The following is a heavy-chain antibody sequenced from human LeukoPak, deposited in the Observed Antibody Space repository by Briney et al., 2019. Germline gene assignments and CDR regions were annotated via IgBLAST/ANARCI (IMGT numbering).Heavy chain of an antibody. Sequence: SETLSLTCTVSGGSISSYYWSWIRQPPGKGLEWIGYIYYSGSTNYNPSLKSRVTISVDTSKNQFSLKLSSVTAADTAVYYCARVRKDCSSTSCYQTFDYWGQGTLVTVPS. CDR3: ARVRKDCSSTSCYQTFDY. CDR1: GGSISSYY. CDR2: IYYSGST. V-gene: IGHV4-59*01. J-gene: IGHJ4*02. D-gene: IGHD2-2*01.